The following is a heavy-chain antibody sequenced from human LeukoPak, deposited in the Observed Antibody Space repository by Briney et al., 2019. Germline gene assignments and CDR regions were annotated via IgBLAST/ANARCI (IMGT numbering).Heavy chain of an antibody. CDR1: GFTFSSYA. J-gene: IGHJ4*02. CDR2: ISGSGGST. D-gene: IGHD4-17*01. CDR3: GKDLYGDYYLDC. V-gene: IGHV3-23*01. Sequence: PGGSLRLSCAASGFTFSSYAISWVRQAPGQGLGWVSTISGSGGSTYYADSLKGRFTISRDNSKNTLYLQMSSPRAEDTAVYFCGKDLYGDYYLDCWGQGTLVTVSS.